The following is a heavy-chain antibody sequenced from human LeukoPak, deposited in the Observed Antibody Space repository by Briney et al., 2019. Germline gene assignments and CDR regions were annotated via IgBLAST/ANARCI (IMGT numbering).Heavy chain of an antibody. D-gene: IGHD5-12*01. V-gene: IGHV1-69*04. CDR1: GGTFSSYA. J-gene: IGHJ6*02. CDR2: IIPILGIA. Sequence: SVKVSCKASGGTFSSYAISWVRQAPGQGLEWMGRIIPILGIANYAQKFQGRVTITADKSTSTAYMELSSLRSEDTAVYYCARGGVDIVATINPYYYYYGMDVWGQGTTVTVSS. CDR3: ARGGVDIVATINPYYYYYGMDV.